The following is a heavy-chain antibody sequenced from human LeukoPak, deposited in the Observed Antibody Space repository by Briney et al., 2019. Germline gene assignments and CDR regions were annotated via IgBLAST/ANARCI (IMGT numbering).Heavy chain of an antibody. D-gene: IGHD6-19*01. Sequence: PSETLSLTCTVSGGSISSYYWSWIRQPPGKGLEWIGYIYYSGSTNYNPSLKSRVTISVDTSKNQFSLKLSSVTAADTAVYYCARYLSSGWPSNWFDPWGQGTLVTVSS. J-gene: IGHJ5*02. CDR3: ARYLSSGWPSNWFDP. V-gene: IGHV4-59*12. CDR1: GGSISSYY. CDR2: IYYSGST.